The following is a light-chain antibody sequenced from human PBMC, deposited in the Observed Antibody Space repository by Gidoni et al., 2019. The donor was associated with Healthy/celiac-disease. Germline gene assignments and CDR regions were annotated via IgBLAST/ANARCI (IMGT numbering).Light chain of an antibody. J-gene: IGKJ2*01. V-gene: IGKV3-15*01. CDR2: GAS. CDR1: QSVSSN. Sequence: EIVMTQSPATLSVSPGERATLSCRASQSVSSNLAWYQQKPGQAPRLLIYGASTRATGIPARFSGSESGTEFTLTISSLQSEDFAVYYCQQYNNWPPPYTFGQGTKLEIK. CDR3: QQYNNWPPPYT.